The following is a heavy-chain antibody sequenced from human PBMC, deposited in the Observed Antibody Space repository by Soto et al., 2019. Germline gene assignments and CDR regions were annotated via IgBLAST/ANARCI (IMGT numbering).Heavy chain of an antibody. CDR3: ARGPNWGYRLDS. D-gene: IGHD7-27*01. Sequence: QVQLVQSGAEVKKPGSSVKVSCEASGGTFSGHAISWVRQAPGQGPEWMGGLIPLFGTTQHAQNFQKIVKITADKPTSPAYMELTSLRLVDSAIYYCARGPNWGYRLDSWGQGTLVTVSS. J-gene: IGHJ5*01. CDR1: GGTFSGHA. V-gene: IGHV1-69*06. CDR2: LIPLFGTT.